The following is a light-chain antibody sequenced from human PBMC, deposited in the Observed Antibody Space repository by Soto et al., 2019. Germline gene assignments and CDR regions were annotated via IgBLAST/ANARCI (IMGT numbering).Light chain of an antibody. V-gene: IGKV3-20*01. J-gene: IGKJ1*01. CDR2: GAS. Sequence: ETVLTQSPGTLSLSPGERATLFCRASQRISNNFLAWYQQIPGQAPSLLIFGASSRATGIPDRFSGSGSGKEFPPPIDSLEPEVFAVYYCQQYRRSPPPWTFGKGTKVEIK. CDR1: QRISNNF. CDR3: QQYRRSPPPWT.